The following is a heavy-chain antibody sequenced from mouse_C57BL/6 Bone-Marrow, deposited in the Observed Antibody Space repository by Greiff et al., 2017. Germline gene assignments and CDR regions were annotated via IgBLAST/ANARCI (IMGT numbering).Heavy chain of an antibody. V-gene: IGHV1-55*01. CDR2: IYPGSGST. D-gene: IGHD2-1*01. CDR3: ARSDYGNCSYYYDD. Sequence: QVQLQQPGAELVKPGASVKMSCKASGYTFTSYWITWVKQRPGQGLEWIGDIYPGSGSTNYNEKFKSKATLTVDTSSSTAYMQLSSLTSEDSAVYYCARSDYGNCSYYYDDWGQGTTLTVSS. J-gene: IGHJ2*01. CDR1: GYTFTSYW.